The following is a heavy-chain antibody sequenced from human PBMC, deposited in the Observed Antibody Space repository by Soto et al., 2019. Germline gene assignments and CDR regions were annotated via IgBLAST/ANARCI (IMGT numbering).Heavy chain of an antibody. CDR1: GYTFTGFY. Sequence: ASVKVSCKASGYTFTGFYMHWMRQAPGQGPEWVGWINPDTGGADYAQKFQGRVTMTRDTSISTAYMELSSLTFDGTAVYYCARDPIGGGAPYYIDFWGQGTLVTVSS. V-gene: IGHV1-2*02. CDR3: ARDPIGGGAPYYIDF. J-gene: IGHJ4*02. CDR2: INPDTGGA. D-gene: IGHD3-16*01.